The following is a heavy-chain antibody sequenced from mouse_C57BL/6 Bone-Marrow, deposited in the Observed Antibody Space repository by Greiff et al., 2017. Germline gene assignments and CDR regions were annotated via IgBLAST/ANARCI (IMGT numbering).Heavy chain of an antibody. V-gene: IGHV3-6*01. CDR1: GYSITSGYY. J-gene: IGHJ1*03. CDR2: ISYDGSN. D-gene: IGHD1-1*01. Sequence: EVKLMESGPGLVKPSQSLSLTCSVTGYSITSGYYWNWIRQFPGNKLEWMGYISYDGSNNYNPSLKNRISITRDTSKNQFFLKLNSVTTEDTATYYCARGGITTVVASNWYFDVWGTGTTVTVSS. CDR3: ARGGITTVVASNWYFDV.